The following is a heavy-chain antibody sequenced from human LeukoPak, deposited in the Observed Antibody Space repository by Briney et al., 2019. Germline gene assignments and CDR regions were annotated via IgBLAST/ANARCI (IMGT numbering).Heavy chain of an antibody. D-gene: IGHD4-17*01. CDR1: GFTFYSYW. J-gene: IGHJ4*02. Sequence: PGGSLRLSCEASGFTFYSYWMRWVHQAPGKGLVWVSCIKSDGSITNYADSVRGRFTISRDNAKSTLYLQMDSLRVEDTAVYYCARDEPTVTTGPPVGSWGQGTLVTVSS. V-gene: IGHV3-74*01. CDR3: ARDEPTVTTGPPVGS. CDR2: IKSDGSIT.